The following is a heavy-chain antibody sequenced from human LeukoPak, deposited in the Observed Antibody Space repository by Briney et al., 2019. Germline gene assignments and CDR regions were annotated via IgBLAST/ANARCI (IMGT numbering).Heavy chain of an antibody. CDR3: ARHLSGGLSLMGAFDI. CDR1: GGSISSSSYY. J-gene: IGHJ3*02. Sequence: SETLSLTCTVSGGSISSSSYYWGWIRQPPGKGLEWIGSIYYSGSTYYNPSLKSRVTISVDTSKNQSSLKLSSVTAADTAVYYCARHLSGGLSLMGAFDIWGQGTMVTVSS. CDR2: IYYSGST. D-gene: IGHD2-15*01. V-gene: IGHV4-39*01.